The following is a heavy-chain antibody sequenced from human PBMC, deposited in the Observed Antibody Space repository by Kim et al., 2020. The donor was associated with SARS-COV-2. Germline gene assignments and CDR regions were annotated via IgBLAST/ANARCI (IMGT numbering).Heavy chain of an antibody. J-gene: IGHJ5*02. V-gene: IGHV3-11*01. D-gene: IGHD6-13*01. CDR3: ARVSSGSSSWYWFDP. Sequence: ADSVQGRFSLSQDNATTSLYLQMNSLRAEDPAVYYCARVSSGSSSWYWFDPWGQGTLVTVSS.